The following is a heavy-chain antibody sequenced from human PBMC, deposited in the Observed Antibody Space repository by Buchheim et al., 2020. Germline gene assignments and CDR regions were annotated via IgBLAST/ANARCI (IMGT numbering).Heavy chain of an antibody. D-gene: IGHD3-16*01. CDR3: AREGALGGPHGAFEY. CDR1: GFTFSNYA. V-gene: IGHV3-30-3*01. Sequence: QAQLVESGGDVVQPGRSLRLSCVASGFTFSNYAMHWVRQAPGKGLEWMAFISYDGSEKCYADSVKGRFTITRDHSKNTWELQMNSLRIEDTAVYYCAREGALGGPHGAFEYWGQGTL. J-gene: IGHJ4*02. CDR2: ISYDGSEK.